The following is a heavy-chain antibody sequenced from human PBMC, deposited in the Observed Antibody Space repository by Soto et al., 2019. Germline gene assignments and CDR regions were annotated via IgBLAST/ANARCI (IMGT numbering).Heavy chain of an antibody. D-gene: IGHD2-15*01. J-gene: IGHJ6*02. Sequence: QVQLVQSGAEVKKPGASVKVSCKASGYTFTGYYMHWVRQAPGQGLEWMGWINPNSGGTNYAQKFQGWVTMTRDTSSSTAYMELSRLRSDDTAVYYCARDGYCSGGSCYRSYYYYGMDVWGQGTTVTVSS. V-gene: IGHV1-2*04. CDR2: INPNSGGT. CDR3: ARDGYCSGGSCYRSYYYYGMDV. CDR1: GYTFTGYY.